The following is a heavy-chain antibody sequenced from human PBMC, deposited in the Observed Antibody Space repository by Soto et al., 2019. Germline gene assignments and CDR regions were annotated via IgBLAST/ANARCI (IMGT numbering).Heavy chain of an antibody. CDR1: GFTFTQYS. V-gene: IGHV3-23*01. D-gene: IGHD1-26*01. CDR2: ISGSATAT. CDR3: VKRYSGASPCDP. J-gene: IGHJ5*02. Sequence: EVPVLASGGGLVQPGGSLRLSCATSGFTFTQYSMSWVRQAPGKGLEWVSTISGSATATYYADSVKGRFTISRDNANNPLYRQMNSLRAEDTAIYYRVKRYSGASPCDPRGQGTLVTVSS.